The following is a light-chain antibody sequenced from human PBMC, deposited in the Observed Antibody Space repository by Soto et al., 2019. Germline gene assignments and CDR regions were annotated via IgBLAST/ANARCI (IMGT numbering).Light chain of an antibody. J-gene: IGKJ1*01. V-gene: IGKV3-20*01. CDR2: DAS. CDR1: QSLVNTY. Sequence: EVVLTQSPGSLSLSPGDRATLSCRASQSLVNTYVAWYQQKAGQAPRLLIFDASTRATGIPDRFSGSGSGTDFTLSISRLEPEDFALYYCQQYNDWPLTFGQGTKVDI. CDR3: QQYNDWPLT.